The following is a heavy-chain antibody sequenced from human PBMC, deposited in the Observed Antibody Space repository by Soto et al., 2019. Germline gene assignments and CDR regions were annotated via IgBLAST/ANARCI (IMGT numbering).Heavy chain of an antibody. CDR3: ARNGAPPPTYYFDY. CDR2: ISSSGSTI. V-gene: IGHV3-48*03. CDR1: GFTFSSYE. Sequence: EVQLVESGGGLVQPGGSLRLSCAASGFTFSSYEMNWVRQAPGKGLEWVSYISSSGSTIYYADSVKGRFTISRDNAKNSLYLQMNRLKAEDTAVYYCARNGAPPPTYYFDYWGQGTLVTVSS. D-gene: IGHD2-8*01. J-gene: IGHJ4*02.